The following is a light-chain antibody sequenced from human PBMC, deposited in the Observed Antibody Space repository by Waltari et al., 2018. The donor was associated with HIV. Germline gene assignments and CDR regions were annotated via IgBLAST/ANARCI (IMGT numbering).Light chain of an antibody. Sequence: QSALTQPSSVSGSPGQSVTNSCTGTSSDVGSYDRVSWYQQSPSTAPKLMISDVNNRPSGVPDRFSGSKSGNTASLTISGLQAEDEGDYYCSLYTSSRIWVFGGGTKLTVL. CDR1: SSDVGSYDR. CDR2: DVN. J-gene: IGLJ3*02. CDR3: SLYTSSRIWV. V-gene: IGLV2-18*01.